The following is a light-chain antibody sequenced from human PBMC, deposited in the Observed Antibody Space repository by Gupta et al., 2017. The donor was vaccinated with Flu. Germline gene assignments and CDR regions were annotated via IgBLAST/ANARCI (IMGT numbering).Light chain of an antibody. J-gene: IGLJ3*02. CDR3: GTWDSSLSAGRG. Sequence: QSVLTQPPSVSAASGQKVTISCSGSSSNIGKNYVSWYQQLPGTAPKLLIYENNKRPSGIPDRFSGSKSGTSATLGITGLQTGNEADYDCGTWDSSLSAGRGFGGGTKLTVL. V-gene: IGLV1-51*02. CDR1: SSNIGKNY. CDR2: ENN.